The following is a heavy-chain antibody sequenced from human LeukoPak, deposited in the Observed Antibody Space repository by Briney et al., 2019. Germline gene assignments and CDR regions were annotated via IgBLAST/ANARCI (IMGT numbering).Heavy chain of an antibody. V-gene: IGHV3-15*07. CDR3: ATDFYDTT. D-gene: IGHD3-22*01. J-gene: IGHJ5*02. Sequence: GGSLRLSCATSGFTFSNAWMNWVRKAPGKGLEWVGRIRSNSDGGTIDYAAPVKGRFALSRDDSKNTLYLQMNSLQTEDTAVYYCATDFYDTTWGQGTLVTVSS. CDR1: GFTFSNAW. CDR2: IRSNSDGGTI.